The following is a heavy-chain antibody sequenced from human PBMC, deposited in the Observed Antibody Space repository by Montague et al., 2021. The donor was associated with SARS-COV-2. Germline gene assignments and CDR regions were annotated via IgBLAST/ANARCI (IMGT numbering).Heavy chain of an antibody. CDR1: GDSVSSTXAT. V-gene: IGHV6-1*01. CDR2: TYFRSKWYN. CDR3: TSGREGNYNVMDV. D-gene: IGHD1-1*01. J-gene: IGHJ6*02. Sequence: CAISGDSVSSTXATWNCVRQSPSRGLEWLGRTYFRSKWYNDYAVSVRGRVTINPDTSKNQFSLQLNSVTPEDKAIYYCTSGREGNYNVMDVWGQGTTVTVSS.